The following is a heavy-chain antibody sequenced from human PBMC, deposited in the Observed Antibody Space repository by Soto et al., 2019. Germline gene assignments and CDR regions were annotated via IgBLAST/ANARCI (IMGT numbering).Heavy chain of an antibody. D-gene: IGHD2-15*01. V-gene: IGHV1-69*02. J-gene: IGHJ4*02. Sequence: ASVKVSCKASGGTFSSYTISWVRQAPGQGLEWMGRIIPILGIANYAQKFQGRVTITADKSTSTAYMELSSLRSEDTAVYYCARGHCSGGSCYHQYYFDYWGQGTLVTVSS. CDR3: ARGHCSGGSCYHQYYFDY. CDR2: IIPILGIA. CDR1: GGTFSSYT.